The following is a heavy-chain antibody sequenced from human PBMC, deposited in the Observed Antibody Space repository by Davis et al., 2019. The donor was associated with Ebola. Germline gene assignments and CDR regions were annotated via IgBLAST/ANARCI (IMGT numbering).Heavy chain of an antibody. V-gene: IGHV3-48*02. D-gene: IGHD3-3*01. CDR1: GFSFTSYS. CDR3: ARDLILVGSGYWPTICDY. Sequence: GESLKISCAASGFSFTSYSMNWVRQAPGKGLEWVAYIGGGYTYYAESVKGRFTISRDSAKDSLYLHMDSLRDDDTAVYYCARDLILVGSGYWPTICDYSGQGTLVTVSS. CDR2: IGGGYT. J-gene: IGHJ4*02.